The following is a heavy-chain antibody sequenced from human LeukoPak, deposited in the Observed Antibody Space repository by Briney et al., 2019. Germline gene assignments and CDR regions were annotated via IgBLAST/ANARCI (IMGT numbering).Heavy chain of an antibody. V-gene: IGHV3-43*02. CDR2: ISGDGGST. D-gene: IGHD6-13*01. CDR3: ANSGYSSSWYSWFDP. Sequence: GGSLRLSCAASGFTFDDYAMHWVRQAPGKGLEWVSLISGDGGSTYYADSVKGRFTISRDNSKNPLYLQMNSLRTEDTALYYCANSGYSSSWYSWFDPWGQGTLVTVSS. J-gene: IGHJ5*02. CDR1: GFTFDDYA.